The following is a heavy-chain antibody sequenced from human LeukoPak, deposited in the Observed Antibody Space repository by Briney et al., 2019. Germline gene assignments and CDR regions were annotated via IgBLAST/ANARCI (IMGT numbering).Heavy chain of an antibody. CDR2: INWNGGST. CDR1: GFTFDDYG. D-gene: IGHD3-10*01. CDR3: ARDTRHYYGSGSYYPIGGQYFQH. Sequence: GGSLRLSCAASGFTFDDYGMSWVRQAPGKGLEWVSGINWNGGSTGYADSVKGRFTISRDNAKNSLYLQMNSLRAEDTAVYYCARDTRHYYGSGSYYPIGGQYFQHWGQGTLVTVSS. J-gene: IGHJ1*01. V-gene: IGHV3-20*04.